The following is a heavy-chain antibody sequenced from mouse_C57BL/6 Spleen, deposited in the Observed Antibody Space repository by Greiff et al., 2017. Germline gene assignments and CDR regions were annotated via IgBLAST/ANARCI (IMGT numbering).Heavy chain of an antibody. V-gene: IGHV5-17*01. CDR1: GFTFSDYG. Sequence: DVQLVESGGGLVKPGGSLKLSCAASGFTFSDYGMHWVRQAPEKGLEWVAYISSGSSTIYYADTVKGRFTISRDNAKTTLFLQMTSLRSEDTAMYYCARGERTVSTRRGYAMDYCAQGTSVTVSS. CDR3: ARGERTVSTRRGYAMDY. J-gene: IGHJ4*01. CDR2: ISSGSSTI. D-gene: IGHD1-1*01.